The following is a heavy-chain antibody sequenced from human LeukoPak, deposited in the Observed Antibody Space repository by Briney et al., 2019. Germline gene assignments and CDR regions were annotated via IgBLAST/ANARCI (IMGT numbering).Heavy chain of an antibody. J-gene: IGHJ5*02. Sequence: PSETLSLTCTVSGGSISSSSYYWGWIRQPPGKGLEWIGSIYYSGSTYYNPSLKSRVTISVDTSKNQFSLKLSSVTAADTAVYYCARHWIVVVPAAITPPDSNPPSNWLDPWGQGTLVTVSS. V-gene: IGHV4-39*01. CDR3: ARHWIVVVPAAITPPDSNPPSNWLDP. CDR1: GGSISSSSYY. CDR2: IYYSGST. D-gene: IGHD2-2*02.